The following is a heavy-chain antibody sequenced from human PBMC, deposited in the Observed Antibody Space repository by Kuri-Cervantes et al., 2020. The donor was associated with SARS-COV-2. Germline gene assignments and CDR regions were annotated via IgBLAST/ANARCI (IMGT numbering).Heavy chain of an antibody. J-gene: IGHJ4*02. D-gene: IGHD2/OR15-2a*01. CDR1: RFTFGSHW. CDR2: IRPDGTTT. CDR3: ARDGPPNISPYYSDY. V-gene: IGHV3-74*01. Sequence: GESLKISCAASRFTFGSHWMHWVRQVPGKGLFWVSHIRPDGTTTNYADSVKGRFTVSRDNAKNSLYLQMNSLRAEDTAVCYCARDGPPNISPYYSDYWGQGTLVTVSS.